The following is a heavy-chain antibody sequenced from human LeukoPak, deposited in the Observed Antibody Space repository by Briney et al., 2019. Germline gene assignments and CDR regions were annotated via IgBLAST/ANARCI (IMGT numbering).Heavy chain of an antibody. CDR1: GFTFSNAW. CDR2: ISSSSSYI. CDR3: ARDATAVAAYCDN. J-gene: IGHJ4*02. Sequence: GGSLRLSCAASGFTFSNAWMSWVRQAPGKGLEWVSSISSSSSYIYYADSVKGRFTISRDNAKNSLYLQMNSLRAEDTAVYYCARDATAVAAYCDNWGQGTLVTVSS. D-gene: IGHD6-19*01. V-gene: IGHV3-21*01.